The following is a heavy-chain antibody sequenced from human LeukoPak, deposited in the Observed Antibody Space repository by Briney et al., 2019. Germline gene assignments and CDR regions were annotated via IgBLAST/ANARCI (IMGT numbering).Heavy chain of an antibody. J-gene: IGHJ6*02. CDR3: TRVQAGRSGLMDV. V-gene: IGHV3-74*01. CDR2: IDPDGSTT. D-gene: IGHD2-8*02. CDR1: GFTLNGYW. Sequence: GGSLRLSCAASGFTLNGYWMHWVRQAPGEGLVWVSRIDPDGSTTNYAESVKGRFTTSRDNAKNTMYLQMNSLGAEDTALYYCTRVQAGRSGLMDVWGRGTTVTVSS.